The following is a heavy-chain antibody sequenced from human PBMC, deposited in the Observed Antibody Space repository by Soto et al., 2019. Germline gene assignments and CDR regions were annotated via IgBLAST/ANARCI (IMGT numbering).Heavy chain of an antibody. D-gene: IGHD6-13*01. Sequence: QVQLVQSGAEVKKPGSSVKVSCKASGGTFSSYAISWVRQAPGQGLEWMGGIIPIFGTANYAQKFQGRVTITADESTSTAYMELSSLRSEDTAVYYCARGVQDSSSWAYYYYYGMDVWGKGTTVTVSS. CDR2: IIPIFGTA. CDR1: GGTFSSYA. V-gene: IGHV1-69*01. J-gene: IGHJ6*04. CDR3: ARGVQDSSSWAYYYYYGMDV.